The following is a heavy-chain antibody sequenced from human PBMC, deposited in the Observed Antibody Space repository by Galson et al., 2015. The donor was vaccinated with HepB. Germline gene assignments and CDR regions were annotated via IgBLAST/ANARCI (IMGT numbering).Heavy chain of an antibody. Sequence: SLRLSCAASGFTFSSYAMHWVRQAPGRGLEWVAVISYDGSNKYYADSVKGRFTISRDNSKNTLYLQMNSLRAEDTAVYYCARREMATITFDYWGQGTLVTVSS. D-gene: IGHD5-24*01. CDR3: ARREMATITFDY. CDR2: ISYDGSNK. J-gene: IGHJ4*02. V-gene: IGHV3-30-3*01. CDR1: GFTFSSYA.